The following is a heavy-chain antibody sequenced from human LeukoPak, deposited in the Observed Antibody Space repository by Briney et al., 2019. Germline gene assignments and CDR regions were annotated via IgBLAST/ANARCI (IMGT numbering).Heavy chain of an antibody. CDR2: VYYSGST. V-gene: IGHV4-59*01. Sequence: SETLSLTCTVSGGSISGYYWSWIRQPPGKGPEWIGYVYYSGSTNYNPSLKSRVTISADTSKNQFFLKLSSVTAADTAVYYCARGSPSLFDYWGQGTLVTVSS. CDR1: GGSISGYY. CDR3: ARGSPSLFDY. J-gene: IGHJ4*02.